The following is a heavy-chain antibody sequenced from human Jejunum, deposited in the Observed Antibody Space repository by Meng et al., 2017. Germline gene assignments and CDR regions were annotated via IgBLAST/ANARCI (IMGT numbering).Heavy chain of an antibody. J-gene: IGHJ4*02. CDR1: GDSVSSNSAG. Sequence: QPQQSVPALVTPSHTLPHTCPISGDSVSSNSAGWNWTRQSPSRGMEWLGRTYYRSKWYIDYAVSVKNRRTINPDTSKNQFSLHLHSVTTADTAVYYCAGGGLVRSARGYFDYWGQGTLVTVSS. CDR3: AGGGLVRSARGYFDY. D-gene: IGHD6-25*01. V-gene: IGHV6-1*01. CDR2: TYYRSKWYI.